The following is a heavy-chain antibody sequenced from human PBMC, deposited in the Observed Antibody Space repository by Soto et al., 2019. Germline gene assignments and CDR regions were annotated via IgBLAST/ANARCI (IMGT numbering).Heavy chain of an antibody. J-gene: IGHJ4*02. V-gene: IGHV4-4*02. D-gene: IGHD1-26*01. CDR3: AKGGSSQY. CDR1: GGSIISTNW. Sequence: VHLQESGPGLVKPSGTLSLTCTVSGGSIISTNWLSCVRQPPGKGLEWIGEIYHRGSTYYSSSLKSRVTMSIDKAKNQFSLKLKSGTAADTAVYYCAKGGSSQYWGQGTLVTVSS. CDR2: IYHRGST.